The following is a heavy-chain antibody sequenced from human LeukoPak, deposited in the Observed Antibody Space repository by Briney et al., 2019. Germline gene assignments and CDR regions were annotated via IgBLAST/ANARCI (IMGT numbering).Heavy chain of an antibody. D-gene: IGHD3-22*01. CDR2: MNPNSGNT. V-gene: IGHV1-8*01. Sequence: ASVKVSCKASGHTFTSYGINWVLQATGQELEWMGWMNPNSGNTGYAQKFQGRVTMTRNTSISTAYMELSSLRSEDTAVYYCASDRYDSSGYYYEYWGQGTLVTVSS. J-gene: IGHJ4*02. CDR1: GHTFTSYG. CDR3: ASDRYDSSGYYYEY.